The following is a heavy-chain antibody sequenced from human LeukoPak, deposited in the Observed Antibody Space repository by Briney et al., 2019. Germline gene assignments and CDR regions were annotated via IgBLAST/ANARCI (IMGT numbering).Heavy chain of an antibody. CDR2: ISAYNGNT. J-gene: IGHJ5*02. CDR3: ARDWKHYDFWSGYGYWFDP. V-gene: IGHV1-18*01. CDR1: GYTFTSYG. Sequence: ASVKVSCKASGYTFTSYGISWVRQAPGQGLEWMGWISAYNGNTNYAQKLQGRVTMTTDTSTSTAYMELRSLRSDDTAMYYCARDWKHYDFWSGYGYWFDPWGQGTLVTVSP. D-gene: IGHD3-3*01.